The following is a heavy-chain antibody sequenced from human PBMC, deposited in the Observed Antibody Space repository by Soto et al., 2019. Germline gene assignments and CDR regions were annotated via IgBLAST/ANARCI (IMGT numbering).Heavy chain of an antibody. CDR2: IIPILGIA. CDR3: AREGYSGGSCYSGNWFDP. D-gene: IGHD2-15*01. CDR1: GGTFSSYT. V-gene: IGHV1-69*04. Sequence: SVKVSCKASGGTFSSYTISWVRQAPGQGLEWMGRIIPILGIANYAQKFQGRVTITADKSTSTAYMELSSLRSEDTAVYYCAREGYSGGSCYSGNWFDPWGQGTLVTVSS. J-gene: IGHJ5*02.